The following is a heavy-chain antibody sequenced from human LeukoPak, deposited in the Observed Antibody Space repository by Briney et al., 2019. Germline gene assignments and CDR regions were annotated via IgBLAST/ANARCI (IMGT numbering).Heavy chain of an antibody. CDR2: ISGNSGDI. CDR3: ARDPRTVRI. Sequence: GGSLRLSCAASGFSFSDSYMTWVRQAPGKGLEWLSYISGNSGDINYADSVKGRFTISRDNAKNSLYLQMNSLRVEDTAVYYCARDPRTVRIWGQGTLVTVSS. CDR1: GFSFSDSY. D-gene: IGHD1-1*01. V-gene: IGHV3-11*06. J-gene: IGHJ4*02.